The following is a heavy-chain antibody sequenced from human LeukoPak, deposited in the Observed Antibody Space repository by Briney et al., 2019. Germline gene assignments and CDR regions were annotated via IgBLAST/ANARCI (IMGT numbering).Heavy chain of an antibody. V-gene: IGHV3-30-3*01. CDR2: ISYDGSNK. CDR3: ARAVGPFDY. CDR1: GFTFSSYA. Sequence: PGGSLRLSCAASGFTFSSYAMHWVRQAPGKGLEWVAVISYDGSNKYYADSVKGRFTISRDNSKNTLYLQMNSLRAEDAAVYYCARAVGPFDYWGRGTLVTVSS. J-gene: IGHJ4*02.